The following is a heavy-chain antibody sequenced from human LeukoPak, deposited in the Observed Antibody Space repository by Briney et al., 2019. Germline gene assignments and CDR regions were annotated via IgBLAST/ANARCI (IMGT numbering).Heavy chain of an antibody. D-gene: IGHD6-19*01. CDR2: ISGSGGGT. CDR1: GFTFSSYA. Sequence: GGSLRLSCAASGFTFSSYAMSWVRQAPGKGLERVSAISGSGGGTYYADSVKGRFTISRDNSKNTLYLQMNSLRAEDTAVYYCANLDIAVAGTEETIDYWGQGTLVTVSS. J-gene: IGHJ4*02. CDR3: ANLDIAVAGTEETIDY. V-gene: IGHV3-23*01.